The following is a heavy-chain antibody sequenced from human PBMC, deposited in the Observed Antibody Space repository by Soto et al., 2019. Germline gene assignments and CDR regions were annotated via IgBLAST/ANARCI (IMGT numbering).Heavy chain of an antibody. D-gene: IGHD6-13*01. CDR1: GYTFTGYY. CDR3: ARDQGIAAGWFGP. V-gene: IGHV1-2*02. J-gene: IGHJ5*02. CDR2: INPNSGGT. Sequence: ASVKVSCKASGYTFTGYYMHWVRQAPGQGLEWMGWINPNSGGTNYAQKFQGRVTMTRDTSISTAYMELSRLRSDDTAVYYCARDQGIAAGWFGPWGQGTLVTVSS.